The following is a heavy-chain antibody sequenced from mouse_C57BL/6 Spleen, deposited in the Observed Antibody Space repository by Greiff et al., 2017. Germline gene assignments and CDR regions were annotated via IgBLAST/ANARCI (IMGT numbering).Heavy chain of an antibody. CDR3: AREVVVDYFDY. J-gene: IGHJ2*01. V-gene: IGHV1-72*01. CDR2: IDPNSGGT. Sequence: QVQLQQPGAELVKPGASVKLSCKASGYTFTSYWMHWVKQRPGRGIEWLGRIDPNSGGTKYNEKFKSKATLTVDKPSSTAYMQLSSRTSEDSAVYYCAREVVVDYFDYWGQGTTLTVSS. CDR1: GYTFTSYW. D-gene: IGHD1-1*02.